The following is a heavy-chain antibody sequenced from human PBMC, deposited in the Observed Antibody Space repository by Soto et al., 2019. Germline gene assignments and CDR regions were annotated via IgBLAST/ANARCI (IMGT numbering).Heavy chain of an antibody. CDR1: GYSFSNSG. Sequence: QVQLVQSGAEVKKPGASVNVSCKTSGYSFSNSGINWVRQAPGQGLEWLGWISGYTGKALYAREFQGRLTMTTDTSASTAYMELRSLKSDDTAVYFCARGGVVVVFPDSSSLVGNWFDPWGQGTLVTVSS. CDR2: ISGYTGKA. J-gene: IGHJ5*02. V-gene: IGHV1-18*01. D-gene: IGHD2-8*02. CDR3: ARGGVVVVFPDSSSLVGNWFDP.